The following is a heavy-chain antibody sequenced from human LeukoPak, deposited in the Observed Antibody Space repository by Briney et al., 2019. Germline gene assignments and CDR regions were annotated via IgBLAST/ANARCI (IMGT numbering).Heavy chain of an antibody. V-gene: IGHV3-74*01. CDR1: GFSFRSHW. D-gene: IGHD3-10*01. CDR3: ARDGENYDMDV. CDR2: INKDGSST. J-gene: IGHJ6*02. Sequence: QPGGSLRLSCAASGFSFRSHWMHWVRQAPGKGLVWVSRINKDGSSTSYADSVKGRVTISRDNAKNTLYLQMNSLRAEDTAAHYCARDGENYDMDVWGQGTTVTVSS.